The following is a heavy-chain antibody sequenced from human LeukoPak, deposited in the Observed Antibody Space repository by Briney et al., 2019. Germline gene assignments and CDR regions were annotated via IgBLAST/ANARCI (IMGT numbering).Heavy chain of an antibody. J-gene: IGHJ4*02. CDR3: ARSSGTGTFSY. CDR2: VYYGRNP. CDR1: GDSISRSTYY. D-gene: IGHD6-25*01. Sequence: SETLSLTCTVSGDSISRSTYYWAWIRQPPGKGLEWIGSVYYGRNPYFNPSLESRATISVDTSKNHFSLKMSSVTAADTAVYYCARSSGTGTFSYWGQGTLVTVSS. V-gene: IGHV4-39*02.